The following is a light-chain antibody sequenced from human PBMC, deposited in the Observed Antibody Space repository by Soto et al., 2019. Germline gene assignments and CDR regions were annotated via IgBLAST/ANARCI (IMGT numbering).Light chain of an antibody. Sequence: QSVLTQPPSASGTPGQRVTISCSGGSSNIGSNTVNWYQQHPGTAPKLLIYSDNQRPSGVPDRFSGSKSGTSASLAISGLQSEDEADYYCAAWDDSLNGWVFGGGTKLTVL. CDR3: AAWDDSLNGWV. CDR2: SDN. V-gene: IGLV1-44*01. CDR1: SSNIGSNT. J-gene: IGLJ3*02.